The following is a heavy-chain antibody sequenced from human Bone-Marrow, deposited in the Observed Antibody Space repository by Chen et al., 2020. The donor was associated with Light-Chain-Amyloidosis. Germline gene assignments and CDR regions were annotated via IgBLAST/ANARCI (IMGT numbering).Heavy chain of an antibody. V-gene: IGHV3-7*01. J-gene: IGHJ4*02. CDR1: GFTFSSYW. CDR2: IKEDGSEK. Sequence: EVQLVESGGGLVQPGGSLRLPCEASGFTFSSYWMGWVRQAPGKGLEWVANIKEDGSEKYYVDSVKGRFTISRDNAKNSLYLQMNSLRAEDTGIYYCSCIAYWGQGTLVTVSS. CDR3: SCIAY.